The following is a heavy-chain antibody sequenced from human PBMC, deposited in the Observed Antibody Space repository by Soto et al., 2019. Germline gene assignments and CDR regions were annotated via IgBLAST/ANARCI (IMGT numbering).Heavy chain of an antibody. CDR3: ARGRGYCDSSGYSAPLDY. Sequence: ASVKVSCKASGYTFTSYDINWVRQATGQGLEWMGWMNPNSGNTGYAQKFQGRVTMTRNTSISTAYMELSSLRSEDTAVYYCARGRGYCDSSGYSAPLDYWGQGTLVTVSS. V-gene: IGHV1-8*01. J-gene: IGHJ4*02. D-gene: IGHD3-22*01. CDR1: GYTFTSYD. CDR2: MNPNSGNT.